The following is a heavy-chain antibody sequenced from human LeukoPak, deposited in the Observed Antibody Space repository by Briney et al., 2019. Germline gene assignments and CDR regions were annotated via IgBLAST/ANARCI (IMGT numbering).Heavy chain of an antibody. CDR2: IYYSGST. J-gene: IGHJ3*02. CDR1: GGSISSYY. D-gene: IGHD2-8*02. Sequence: SETLSLTCTVSGGSISSYYWGWIRQPPGKGLEWIGSIYYSGSTYYNPSLKSRVTISVDTSKNQFSLKLSSVTAADTAVYYCARLRRTEIYGGRNAFDIWGQGTMVTVSS. CDR3: ARLRRTEIYGGRNAFDI. V-gene: IGHV4-39*01.